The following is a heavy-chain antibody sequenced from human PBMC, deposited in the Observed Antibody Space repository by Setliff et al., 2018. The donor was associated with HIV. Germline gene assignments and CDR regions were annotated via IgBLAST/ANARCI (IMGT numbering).Heavy chain of an antibody. V-gene: IGHV4-39*07. D-gene: IGHD4-4*01. Sequence: SETLSLTCTVSGGSISSSSYYWGWIRQPPGKGLEWIGSFHYSGNTYYNPSLKSRVTISVDASRNQFSLKLNSVTAADTAVYYCAREPDSIPYDYWGQGTLVTVSS. CDR3: AREPDSIPYDY. CDR2: FHYSGNT. J-gene: IGHJ4*02. CDR1: GGSISSSSYY.